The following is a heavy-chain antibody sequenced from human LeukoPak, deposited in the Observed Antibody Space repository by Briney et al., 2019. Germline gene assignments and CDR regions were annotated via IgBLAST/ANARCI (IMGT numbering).Heavy chain of an antibody. J-gene: IGHJ4*02. CDR1: GFTFRSYE. D-gene: IGHD2-15*01. V-gene: IGHV3-48*03. Sequence: GGPLRLSCAASGFTFRSYEMNWVRQAPGKGLEWVSFISSSGSAMYYADSVKGRFTISRDNAKNSLYLQMNSLRAEDTALYYCVRDGRYCSGGRCFPIWGQGTLVTVST. CDR3: VRDGRYCSGGRCFPI. CDR2: ISSSGSAM.